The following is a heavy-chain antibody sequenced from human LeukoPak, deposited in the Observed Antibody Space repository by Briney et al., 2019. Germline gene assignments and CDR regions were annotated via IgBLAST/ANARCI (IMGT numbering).Heavy chain of an antibody. CDR1: GDSISNHY. D-gene: IGHD6-19*01. CDR2: VYYSGST. J-gene: IGHJ4*02. Sequence: PSETLSLTCSVSGDSISNHYWSWIRQSPGKGLECIGFVYYSGSTNYNPSLKSRVTISVDTSKNQFSLKLSSVTAADTAVYYCARWAGSSGSVDYWGQGTLVTVSS. V-gene: IGHV4-59*11. CDR3: ARWAGSSGSVDY.